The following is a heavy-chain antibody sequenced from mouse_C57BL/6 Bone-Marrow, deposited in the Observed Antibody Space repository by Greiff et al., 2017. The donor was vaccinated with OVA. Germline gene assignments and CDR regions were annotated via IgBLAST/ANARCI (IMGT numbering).Heavy chain of an antibody. D-gene: IGHD1-1*01. CDR1: GFNIKDDY. J-gene: IGHJ2*01. CDR3: TTTVVAPGY. V-gene: IGHV14-4*01. CDR2: IDPENGDT. Sequence: VTLKESGAELVRPGASVKLSCTASGFNIKDDYMHWVKQRPEQGLEWIGWIDPENGDTEYASKFQGKATITADTSSNTAYLQLSSLTSEDTAVYYCTTTVVAPGYWGQGTTLTVSS.